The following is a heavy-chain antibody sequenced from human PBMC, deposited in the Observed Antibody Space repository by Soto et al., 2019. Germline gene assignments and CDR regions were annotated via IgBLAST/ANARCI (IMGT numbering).Heavy chain of an antibody. CDR2: IKSKTDGGTT. D-gene: IGHD4-4*01. CDR3: TTGLTYSNYFMGYYYYGMDV. Sequence: PGGSLRLSCAASGFTFSNAWMDWVRQAPGKGLEWVGRIKSKTDGGTTDYAAPVKGRFTISRDDSKNTLYLQMNSLKTEDTAVYYCTTGLTYSNYFMGYYYYGMDVWGQGTTVTVSS. CDR1: GFTFSNAW. V-gene: IGHV3-15*07. J-gene: IGHJ6*02.